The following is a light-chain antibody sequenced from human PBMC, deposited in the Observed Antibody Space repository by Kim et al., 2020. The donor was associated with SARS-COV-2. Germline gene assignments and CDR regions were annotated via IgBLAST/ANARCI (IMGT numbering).Light chain of an antibody. V-gene: IGLV2-14*03. Sequence: GQSITLSCTGTRSNLGAYNYVSGYQQHPGKAPKLMIYDVTHRPSGVPNRFSGSKSGNTASLTISGLQAEDEADYYCSSYSSSVTVVFGGGTQLTVL. J-gene: IGLJ2*01. CDR1: RSNLGAYNY. CDR3: SSYSSSVTVV. CDR2: DVT.